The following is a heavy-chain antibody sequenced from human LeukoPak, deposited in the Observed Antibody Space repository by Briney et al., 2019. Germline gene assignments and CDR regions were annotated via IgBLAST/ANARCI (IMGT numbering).Heavy chain of an antibody. V-gene: IGHV3-72*01. CDR2: TRNKANSYTT. CDR1: GFTFSDHY. Sequence: TGGSLRLSCAASGFTFSDHYMDWVRQAPGKGLEWVGRTRNKANSYTTEYAASVKGRFTISRDDSKNSLYLQMNSLKTEDTAVYYCAASGSYMPNDYWGQGTLVTVSS. D-gene: IGHD3-10*01. J-gene: IGHJ4*02. CDR3: AASGSYMPNDY.